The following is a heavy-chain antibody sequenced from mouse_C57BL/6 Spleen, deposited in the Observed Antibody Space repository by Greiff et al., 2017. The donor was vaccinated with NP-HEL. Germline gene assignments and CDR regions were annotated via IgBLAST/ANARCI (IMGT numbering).Heavy chain of an antibody. CDR3: ARGYGSSGWFAY. J-gene: IGHJ3*01. CDR1: GFTFSSYA. CDR2: ISDGGSYT. Sequence: EVKVVESGGGLVKPGGSLKLSCAASGFTFSSYAMSWVRQTPEKRLEWVATISDGGSYTYYPDNVKGRFTISRDNAKNNLYLQMSHLKSEDTAMYYCARGYGSSGWFAYWGQGTLVTVSA. V-gene: IGHV5-4*03. D-gene: IGHD1-1*01.